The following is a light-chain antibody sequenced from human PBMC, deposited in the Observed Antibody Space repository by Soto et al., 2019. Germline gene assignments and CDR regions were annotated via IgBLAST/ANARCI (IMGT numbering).Light chain of an antibody. V-gene: IGLV2-14*03. J-gene: IGLJ2*01. Sequence: QSALTQPASVSGSPGQSIAISCTGTSSDIGAYAYVSWYQQHPGKIPKLIVFDVNYRPSGVSSRFSGSKSGNTASRTISGLQAEDEADYYCGSYTRSNSVIFGGGTKLTV. CDR2: DVN. CDR1: SSDIGAYAY. CDR3: GSYTRSNSVI.